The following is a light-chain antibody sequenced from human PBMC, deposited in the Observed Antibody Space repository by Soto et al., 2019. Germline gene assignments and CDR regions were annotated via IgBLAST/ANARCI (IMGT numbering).Light chain of an antibody. CDR3: QQYNSYPWT. V-gene: IGKV1-5*03. CDR2: RAS. J-gene: IGKJ1*01. CDR1: QSISIW. Sequence: DIQMTQSPSTLSASVGDRVTITCRASQSISIWLAWYQEKPGKAPKVLIYRASSLQSGVPSRFSGSGSGTEFTLTITSLQPDDFATYYCQQYNSYPWTFGRGTKVEGK.